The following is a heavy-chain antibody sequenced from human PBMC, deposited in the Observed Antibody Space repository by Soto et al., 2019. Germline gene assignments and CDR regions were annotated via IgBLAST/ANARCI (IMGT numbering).Heavy chain of an antibody. CDR3: ARVTQAVAADY. D-gene: IGHD6-19*01. CDR1: GLTLSNYA. J-gene: IGHJ4*02. V-gene: IGHV3-30-3*01. Sequence: QVQLVESGGGVVQPGRSLRLSCAASGLTLSNYAMHWVRQAPGKGLAWVAVISYDGSNRYYADSVKGRFTISRDNSKNTLYRQMHRLRAEDTAVYYCARVTQAVAADYWGQGTLVTVSS. CDR2: ISYDGSNR.